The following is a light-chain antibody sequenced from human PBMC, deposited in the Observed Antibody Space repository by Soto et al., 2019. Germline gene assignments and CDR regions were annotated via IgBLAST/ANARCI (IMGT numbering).Light chain of an antibody. CDR2: LGS. CDR1: QNLLHSNGYNY. V-gene: IGKV2-28*01. J-gene: IGKJ4*01. CDR3: AQGLATPFT. Sequence: VLTQSPLSLPVTPGEPASISCRSSQNLLHSNGYNYLNWYLQKPGQSPQLLIYLGSNRASGVPDRFSGSGSGTDFPLTINRVEAEDVGLYFCAQGLATPFTFGGGNKVEIK.